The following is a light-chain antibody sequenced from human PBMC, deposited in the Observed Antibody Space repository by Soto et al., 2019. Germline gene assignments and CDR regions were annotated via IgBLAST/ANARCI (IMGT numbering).Light chain of an antibody. J-gene: IGKJ1*01. CDR2: GAS. CDR1: QSVSIN. CDR3: QQYNNWPSWT. V-gene: IGKV3-15*01. Sequence: EIVMSQSPATPSVSPGERPSLSCRASQSVSINLAWYQQKPGQAPRLLIYGASTRATGIPARFSGSGSGTEFTLTISSLQSEDFAVYYCQQYNNWPSWTFGQGTKVDIK.